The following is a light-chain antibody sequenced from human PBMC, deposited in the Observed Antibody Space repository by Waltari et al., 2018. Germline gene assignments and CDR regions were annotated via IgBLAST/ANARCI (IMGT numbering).Light chain of an antibody. CDR2: QDD. CDR1: RLGEEY. CDR3: QAWGDSVAV. V-gene: IGLV3-1*01. J-gene: IGLJ2*01. Sequence: SYELTQPPSVSVFPGQTAGIACSGDRLGEEYTFWYQMKPGQSPQLLMFQDDRRPSGIPERFSGSNAGNTATLTISGTQAMDEADYYCQAWGDSVAVFGGGTKLTVL.